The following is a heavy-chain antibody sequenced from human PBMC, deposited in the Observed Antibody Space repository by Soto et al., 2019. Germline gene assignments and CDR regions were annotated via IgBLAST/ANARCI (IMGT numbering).Heavy chain of an antibody. CDR2: MYHSGST. D-gene: IGHD3-3*01. V-gene: IGHV4-30-2*01. Sequence: PSETLSLTCAVSGFSITSGGYSWRWIRQPPGKGLEWIGYMYHSGSTYYNPSLKSRVTISVDRSKNQFSLNLSSVTAADTAMYYCARANDDFWRALDYWGQGTVVTVS. J-gene: IGHJ4*02. CDR1: GFSITSGGYS. CDR3: ARANDDFWRALDY.